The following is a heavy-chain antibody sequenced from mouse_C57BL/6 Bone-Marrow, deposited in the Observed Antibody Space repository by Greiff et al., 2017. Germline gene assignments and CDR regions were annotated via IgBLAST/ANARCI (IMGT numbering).Heavy chain of an antibody. Sequence: VQLQESGPELVKPGASVKISCKASGYAFSSSWMNWVKQRPGKGLEWIGRIYPGDGDTNYNGKFKGKATLTAEKSSSTAYMQLSSLTSEASAVYFCARWGVGDYFDDWGQGTTLTVSS. V-gene: IGHV1-82*01. J-gene: IGHJ2*01. D-gene: IGHD1-3*01. CDR1: GYAFSSSW. CDR3: ARWGVGDYFDD. CDR2: IYPGDGDT.